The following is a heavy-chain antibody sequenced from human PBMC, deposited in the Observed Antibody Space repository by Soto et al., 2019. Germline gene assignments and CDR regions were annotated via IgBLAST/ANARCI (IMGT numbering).Heavy chain of an antibody. D-gene: IGHD5-12*01. CDR1: GFTFIKYA. V-gene: IGHV3-64*01. Sequence: GGSLRLSCAASGFTFIKYAMHWVRQAPGKGLEYVSTISSDGSGTYYANSVKGRFTISRDNSKNTLYLQMGSLRAEDMAVYYCARDGPDYSGLYYFDYWGQGTLVTVSS. J-gene: IGHJ4*02. CDR3: ARDGPDYSGLYYFDY. CDR2: ISSDGSGT.